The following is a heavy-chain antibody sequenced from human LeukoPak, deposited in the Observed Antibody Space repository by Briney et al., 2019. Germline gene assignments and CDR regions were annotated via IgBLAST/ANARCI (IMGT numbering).Heavy chain of an antibody. V-gene: IGHV4-31*03. Sequence: PSETLSLTCTVSGGSISSGGYYWSCIRQHPGKGLEWIGYIYYSGSTYYNPSLKSRVIISVDTSKNQFSLKLSSVTAADTAVYYCARDSGYGCSDYWAQGTLVTVSS. CDR3: ARDSGYGCSDY. CDR2: IYYSGST. D-gene: IGHD5-18*01. J-gene: IGHJ4*02. CDR1: GGSISSGGYY.